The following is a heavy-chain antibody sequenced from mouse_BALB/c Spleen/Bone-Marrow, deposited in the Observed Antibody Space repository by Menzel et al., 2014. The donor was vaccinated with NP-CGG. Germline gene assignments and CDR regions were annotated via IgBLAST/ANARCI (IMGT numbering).Heavy chain of an antibody. V-gene: IGHV7-3*02. J-gene: IGHJ1*01. CDR3: ARDNDPITTAYWYFDV. Sequence: EVHLVESGEGLVQPGGSLRLSCATSGSTFTDYYMSWVRQPPGKALEWLGFIRNKAKGYTTEYSASVKGRVTISRDNSQSILYLQMNTLRAEDSATYYCARDNDPITTAYWYFDVWGAGTTVTVSS. CDR2: IRNKAKGYTT. D-gene: IGHD1-2*01. CDR1: GSTFTDYY.